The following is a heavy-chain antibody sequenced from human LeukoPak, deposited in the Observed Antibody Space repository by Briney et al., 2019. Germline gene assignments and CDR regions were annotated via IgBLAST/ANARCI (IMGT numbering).Heavy chain of an antibody. J-gene: IGHJ4*02. CDR1: GFTVSSNY. CDR3: ARSTGTLDY. V-gene: IGHV3-11*01. CDR2: ISSSDSTI. Sequence: GGSLRLSCAASGFTVSSNYMSWVRQAPGKGLEWVSYISSSDSTIYYADSVKGRFTISRDNAKNSLYLQMNSLRAEDTAVYYCARSTGTLDYWGQGTLVTVSS. D-gene: IGHD3-9*01.